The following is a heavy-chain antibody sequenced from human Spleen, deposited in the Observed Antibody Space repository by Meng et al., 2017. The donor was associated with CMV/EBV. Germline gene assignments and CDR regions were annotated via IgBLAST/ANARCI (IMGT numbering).Heavy chain of an antibody. CDR3: ARDGESLAVY. CDR2: ISSSSSYI. J-gene: IGHJ4*02. Sequence: GGSLRLSCVGSGFNFNNYWMNWVRQAPGKGLEWVSSISSSSSYIYYADSVKGRFTISRDNAKNSLYLQMNSLRAEDTAVYYCARDGESLAVYWGQGTLVTVSS. V-gene: IGHV3-21*01. CDR1: GFNFNNYW. D-gene: IGHD6-6*01.